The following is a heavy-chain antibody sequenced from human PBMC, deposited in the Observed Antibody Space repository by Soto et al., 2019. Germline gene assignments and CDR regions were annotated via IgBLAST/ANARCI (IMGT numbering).Heavy chain of an antibody. V-gene: IGHV1-3*01. CDR2: INAGNGNT. CDR3: ARVSSSWYGGWFDP. J-gene: IGHJ5*02. CDR1: GYTFTSYA. D-gene: IGHD6-13*01. Sequence: GASVKVSCKASGYTFTSYAMHWVRQAPGQRLEWMGWINAGNGNTKYSQKFQGRVTITRDTSASTAYMELSSLRSEDTAVYYCARVSSSWYGGWFDPWRQGTLVTVAS.